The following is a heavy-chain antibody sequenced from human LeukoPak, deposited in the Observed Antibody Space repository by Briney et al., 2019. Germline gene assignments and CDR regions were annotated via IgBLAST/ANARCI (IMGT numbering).Heavy chain of an antibody. CDR1: GFTFSSYA. CDR2: ISSSGSTI. V-gene: IGHV3-48*03. J-gene: IGHJ6*04. Sequence: PGGSLRLSCAASGFTFSSYAMSWVRQAPGKGLEWVSYISSSGSTIYYADSVKGRFTISRDNAKNSLYLQMNSLRAEDTAVYCCAELGITMIGGVWGKGTTVTISS. D-gene: IGHD3-10*02. CDR3: AELGITMIGGV.